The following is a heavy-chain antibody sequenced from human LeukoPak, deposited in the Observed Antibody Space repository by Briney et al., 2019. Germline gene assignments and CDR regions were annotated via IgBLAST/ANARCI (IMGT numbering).Heavy chain of an antibody. CDR1: GDSFFWNSVA. V-gene: IGHV6-1*01. D-gene: IGHD2-15*01. CDR3: ARGRYCGGGTCYHFDS. CDR2: TYYSSEWHH. Sequence: SQTLSLTCAVSGDSFFWNSVAWNWIRQSPSRGLEWLGRTYYSSEWHHDYAVSVKSRINITADTFKSQFSQHLNTVTPEDTAVYFCARGRYCGGGTCYHFDSWGQGTLVTVSS. J-gene: IGHJ4*02.